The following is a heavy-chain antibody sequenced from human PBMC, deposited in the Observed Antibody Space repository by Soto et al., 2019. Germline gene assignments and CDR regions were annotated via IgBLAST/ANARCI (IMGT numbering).Heavy chain of an antibody. J-gene: IGHJ6*01. CDR1: GFTFSSYA. CDR3: ARDYDSSGYYENYYYYYGMDV. V-gene: IGHV3-30-3*01. Sequence: QVQLVESGGGVVQPGRSLRLSCAASGFTFSSYAMHWVRQAPGKGLEWVAVISYDGSNKYYADSVKGRFTISRDNSKNTLYLQMNSLRAEDTAVYYCARDYDSSGYYENYYYYYGMDVW. CDR2: ISYDGSNK. D-gene: IGHD3-22*01.